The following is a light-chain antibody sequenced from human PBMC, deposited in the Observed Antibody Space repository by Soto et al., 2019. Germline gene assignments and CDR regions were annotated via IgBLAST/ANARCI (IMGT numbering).Light chain of an antibody. CDR1: QSVSSSY. Sequence: EIVLTQSPATLSLSPGERSTLTCRAIQSVSSSYLAWYQQKPGQAPRLLIYGASSRATGIPDRLSGSGSGTDFTLTISRLEPEDFAVYYCQQYSSSRTFGQGTKVDIK. CDR2: GAS. V-gene: IGKV3-20*01. J-gene: IGKJ1*01. CDR3: QQYSSSRT.